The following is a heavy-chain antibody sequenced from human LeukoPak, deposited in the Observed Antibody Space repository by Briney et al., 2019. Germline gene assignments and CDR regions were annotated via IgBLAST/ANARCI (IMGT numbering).Heavy chain of an antibody. CDR1: GFTLSSYA. Sequence: GGSLRLSCAASGFTLSSYAMSWVRQAPGKGLEWVSAISGSGGSTYYADSVKGRFTISRDNSKNTLYLQMNSLRAEDTAVYYCAKDPSYCSSTSCYYRGPFDYWGQGTLVTVSS. CDR2: ISGSGGST. V-gene: IGHV3-23*01. CDR3: AKDPSYCSSTSCYYRGPFDY. J-gene: IGHJ4*02. D-gene: IGHD2-2*01.